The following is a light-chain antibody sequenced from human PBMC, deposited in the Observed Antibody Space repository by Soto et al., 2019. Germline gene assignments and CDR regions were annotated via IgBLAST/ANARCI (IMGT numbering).Light chain of an antibody. V-gene: IGLV1-44*01. CDR1: ISNIGTNS. CDR2: NNN. J-gene: IGLJ2*01. CDR3: AAWDDSLKGL. Sequence: QSALTQPPSASGTPGQSVTISCSGSISNIGTNSVNWYQQLPGMAPKLLIYNNNQRPSGVPDRFSGSKSGTSASLAISGLQSEDEADYYCAAWDDSLKGLFGGGTKLTVL.